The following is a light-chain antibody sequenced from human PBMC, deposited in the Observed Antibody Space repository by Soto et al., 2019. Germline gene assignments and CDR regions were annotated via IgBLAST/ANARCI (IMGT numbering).Light chain of an antibody. J-gene: IGKJ4*01. CDR2: WAS. CDR3: QQYYSTPLT. V-gene: IGKV4-1*01. CDR1: QSVLYSSNNKNY. Sequence: DIVMTQSPDSLAVSLGERATINCKSSQSVLYSSNNKNYLAWYQQKPGQPPKLLINWASTRESGVPDRFSGSGSAPDFTLTISSLQAEDVAVYYCQQYYSTPLTFGGGTKVELK.